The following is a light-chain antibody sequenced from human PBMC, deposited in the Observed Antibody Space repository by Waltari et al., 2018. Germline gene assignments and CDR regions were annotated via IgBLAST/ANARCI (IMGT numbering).Light chain of an antibody. Sequence: QSPLTQPASLSGSPGQSITISFSGSSSYIGYYNSVSWYQQHPDRAPKLIIYDVSYRPSGVSDRFAGSKSGNKASLTISGLQAEDEADYYCSAYSTTSTWVFGGGTKVTVL. CDR3: SAYSTTSTWV. CDR1: SSYIGYYNS. V-gene: IGLV2-14*03. CDR2: DVS. J-gene: IGLJ3*02.